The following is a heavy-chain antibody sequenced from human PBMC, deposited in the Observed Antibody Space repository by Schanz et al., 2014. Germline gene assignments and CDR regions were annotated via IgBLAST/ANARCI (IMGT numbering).Heavy chain of an antibody. CDR2: INWNGGGA. CDR3: ASDYNYFETEAP. D-gene: IGHD3-16*01. Sequence: EVQLLESGGGLAQPGGSLRLSCVASGFTFEDFGMSWVRQAPGKGLEWVSGINWNGGGAGHVDSVKGRFTISRDNANNSLFLRMNSLRAEDTAVYYCASDYNYFETEAPCGQGTLVTVSS. CDR1: GFTFEDFG. V-gene: IGHV3-20*04. J-gene: IGHJ5*02.